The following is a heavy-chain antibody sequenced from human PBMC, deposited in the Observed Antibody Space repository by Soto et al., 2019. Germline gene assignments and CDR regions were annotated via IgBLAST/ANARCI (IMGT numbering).Heavy chain of an antibody. CDR3: AREGPPDIAWFDP. CDR2: GSA. D-gene: IGHD2-15*01. Sequence: QVQLVQSGAEVEKPGSSVKVSCKASGGTFSIYTISWVRQAPGQGLEWMGGSANSAQKFQGRLTVTADESTSTVYLEFSSLTSEDTAVYYCAREGPPDIAWFDPWGQRTLVSVSS. CDR1: GGTFSIYT. V-gene: IGHV1-69*01. J-gene: IGHJ5*02.